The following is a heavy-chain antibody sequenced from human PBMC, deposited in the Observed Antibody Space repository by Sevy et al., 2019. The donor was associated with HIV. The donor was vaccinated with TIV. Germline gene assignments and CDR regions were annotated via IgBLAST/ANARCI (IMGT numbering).Heavy chain of an antibody. V-gene: IGHV3-74*01. J-gene: IGHJ3*02. CDR2: INNDGSNT. CDR3: GREMISMVPGVPDAFDI. D-gene: IGHD3-10*01. CDR1: GFTFGNYW. Sequence: GGSLRLSCAASGFTFGNYWMHWVRQAPGKGLVWISRINNDGSNTNYAYSVKGRFTTSRDNAKNTLDLQMNSLRAEDTAVYYCGREMISMVPGVPDAFDIWGQGTMVTVSS.